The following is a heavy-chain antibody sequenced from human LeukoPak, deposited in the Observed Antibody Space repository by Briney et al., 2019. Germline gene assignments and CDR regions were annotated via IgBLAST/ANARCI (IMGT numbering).Heavy chain of an antibody. J-gene: IGHJ4*02. D-gene: IGHD2-8*02. CDR2: ISYDGSNE. Sequence: PGGSLRLSCAASGFTFSSSGMHWVRQAPGKGLEWVAVISYDGSNEYYADSVKGRFTFSRDNSKNTLYLQMNSLRAEDTAVYYCANQGGQYWYYFDYWGQGTLVTVSS. CDR1: GFTFSSSG. CDR3: ANQGGQYWYYFDY. V-gene: IGHV3-30*18.